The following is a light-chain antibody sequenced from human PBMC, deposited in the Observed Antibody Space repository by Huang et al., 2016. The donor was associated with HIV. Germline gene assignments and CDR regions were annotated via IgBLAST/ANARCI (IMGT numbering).Light chain of an antibody. J-gene: IGKJ4*01. CDR3: QQYNNWPLS. V-gene: IGKV3-15*01. Sequence: EIVLTQSPVTLSVSPGDRATLSCRASQSVGSNLAWRRQKPGQAPRLLIYGASTRATAIPARFSGSGSGTEFTLTISSLQSEDIAVYYCQQYNNWPLSFGGGTKVEIK. CDR2: GAS. CDR1: QSVGSN.